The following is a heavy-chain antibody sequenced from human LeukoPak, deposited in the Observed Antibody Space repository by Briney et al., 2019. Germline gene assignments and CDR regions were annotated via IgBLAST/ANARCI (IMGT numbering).Heavy chain of an antibody. V-gene: IGHV4-4*07. CDR2: IHTSGST. CDR1: GGSISNYH. CDR3: ARRHISSGWSFDY. D-gene: IGHD6-19*01. J-gene: IGHJ4*02. Sequence: PSETLSLTCTVSGGSISNYHWSWIRQPAGKGLEWIGQIHTSGSTNYNPPVKSRVTVSIDTPENQLSLTIRSVTAADTAIYYCARRHISSGWSFDYWGQGTLVTVSA.